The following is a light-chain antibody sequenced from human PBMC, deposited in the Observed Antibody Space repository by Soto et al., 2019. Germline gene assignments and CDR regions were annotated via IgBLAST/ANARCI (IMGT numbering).Light chain of an antibody. Sequence: QSVLTQPPSAPGSPGQSVTISCTGASSDVGGYNYVSWYQQHPGKAPKLMIYEVIKRPSGVPDRFSGSKSGNTASLTVSGLQAEDEADYFCSSYAGNGYVFGTGTKVPVL. CDR3: SSYAGNGYV. J-gene: IGLJ1*01. CDR2: EVI. CDR1: SSDVGGYNY. V-gene: IGLV2-8*01.